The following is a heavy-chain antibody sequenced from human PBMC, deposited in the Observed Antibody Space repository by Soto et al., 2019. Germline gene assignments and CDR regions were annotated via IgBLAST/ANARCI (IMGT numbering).Heavy chain of an antibody. D-gene: IGHD6-19*01. Sequence: QVQLVESGGGVVQPGTSLRLSCAASGFTFSTYGMHWVRQAPGKGLDWVALIWYDGSRTHYAESVKGRFTIARDKPKNTLFLQMNSLRVEDTAVYYCAGEQVGVAGYTYDYWGQGTLVTVSS. V-gene: IGHV3-33*01. CDR3: AGEQVGVAGYTYDY. CDR1: GFTFSTYG. J-gene: IGHJ4*02. CDR2: IWYDGSRT.